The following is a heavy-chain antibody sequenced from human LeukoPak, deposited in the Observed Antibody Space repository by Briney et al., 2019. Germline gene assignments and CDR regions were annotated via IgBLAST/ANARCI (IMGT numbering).Heavy chain of an antibody. J-gene: IGHJ4*02. V-gene: IGHV3-13*01. CDR3: ARGIVVHTGNYFDY. Sequence: PGGSLRLSCAASGFTLSSYDMHWVRQVTGKGLEWVSAIGVAGDTYYPGSVKGRFIITRENAKNSLYLQMNSLRVEDTAVYYCARGIVVHTGNYFDYWGQGTLVTVSS. CDR1: GFTLSSYD. D-gene: IGHD3-22*01. CDR2: IGVAGDT.